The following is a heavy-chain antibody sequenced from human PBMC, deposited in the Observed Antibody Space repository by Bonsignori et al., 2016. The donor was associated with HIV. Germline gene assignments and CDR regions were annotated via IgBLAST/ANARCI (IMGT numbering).Heavy chain of an antibody. CDR2: IRYDGSNK. D-gene: IGHD3-22*01. V-gene: IGHV3-30*02. Sequence: VRQAPGKGLEWVAFIRYDGSNKYYADSVKGRFTISRDNSKNTLYLQMNSLRAEDTAVYYCAKDRVRADYYDSSGPFDYWGQGTLVTVSS. CDR3: AKDRVRADYYDSSGPFDY. J-gene: IGHJ4*02.